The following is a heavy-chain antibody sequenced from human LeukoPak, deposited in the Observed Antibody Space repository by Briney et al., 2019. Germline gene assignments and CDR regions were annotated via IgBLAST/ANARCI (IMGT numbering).Heavy chain of an antibody. CDR1: GFSFSSYA. CDR3: AKLPREYCSSTSCPNWFDT. CDR2: LSASGGTT. D-gene: IGHD2-2*01. J-gene: IGHJ5*02. Sequence: PGGSLRLSCAASGFSFSSYAMTWVRQAPGKGLEWVSALSASGGTTYYADSVKGRFTTSRDNSKNTLYLHMNSLRAGDTAVYNCAKLPREYCSSTSCPNWFDTWGQGTLVTVSS. V-gene: IGHV3-23*01.